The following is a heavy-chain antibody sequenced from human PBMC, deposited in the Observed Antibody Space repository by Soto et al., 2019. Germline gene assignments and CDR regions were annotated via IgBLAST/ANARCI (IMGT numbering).Heavy chain of an antibody. J-gene: IGHJ6*02. CDR3: VRGYYYVYYYYYYGMDV. CDR2: IIPIFGTA. D-gene: IGHD1-26*01. CDR1: GGTFSSYA. Sequence: QVQLVQSGAEVKKPGSSVKVSCKASGGTFSSYAISWVRQAPGQGLEWMGGIIPIFGTANYAQKFQGRVTITADESTSTAYMELSSLRSEDSAVYYCVRGYYYVYYYYYYGMDVWGQGTTVTVSS. V-gene: IGHV1-69*01.